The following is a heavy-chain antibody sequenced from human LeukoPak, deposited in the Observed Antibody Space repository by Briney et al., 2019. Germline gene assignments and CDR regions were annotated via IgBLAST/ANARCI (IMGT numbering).Heavy chain of an antibody. D-gene: IGHD4-17*01. V-gene: IGHV1-2*02. CDR1: GYTFTGYY. Sequence: ASVKVSCKASGYTFTGYYMHWVRQATGQGLEWMGWINPNSGGTNYAQKFQGRVTMTRDTSISTAYMELSRLRSDDTAVYYCARVGCATVTTGMDYWGQGTLVTVSS. J-gene: IGHJ4*02. CDR2: INPNSGGT. CDR3: ARVGCATVTTGMDY.